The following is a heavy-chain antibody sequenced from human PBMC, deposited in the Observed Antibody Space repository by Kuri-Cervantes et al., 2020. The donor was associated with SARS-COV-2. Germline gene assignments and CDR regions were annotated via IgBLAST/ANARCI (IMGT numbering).Heavy chain of an antibody. CDR1: GGSISSSSYY. Sequence: GSLRLSCTVSGGSISSSSYYWGWIRQPPGKGLEWIGSIYYSGSTNYNPSLKSRVTISVDTSKNQFSLKLSSVTAADTAVYYCARGAGYWDEYFQHWGQGTLVTVSS. CDR2: IYYSGST. J-gene: IGHJ1*01. CDR3: ARGAGYWDEYFQH. V-gene: IGHV4-39*07. D-gene: IGHD2-15*01.